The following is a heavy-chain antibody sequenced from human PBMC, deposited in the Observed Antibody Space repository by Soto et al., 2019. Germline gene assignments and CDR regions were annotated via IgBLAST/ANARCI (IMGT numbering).Heavy chain of an antibody. CDR3: TTRGWLGSYWYFDL. CDR2: IKSKTDGGTT. CDR1: GFTFSNAW. V-gene: IGHV3-15*01. D-gene: IGHD6-19*01. Sequence: GESLKISCAASGFTFSNAWMSWVRQAPGKGLEWVGRIKSKTDGGTTDYAAPVKGRFTISRDDSKNTLYLQMNSLKTEDTAVYYCTTRGWLGSYWYFDLWGRGTLVTVSS. J-gene: IGHJ2*01.